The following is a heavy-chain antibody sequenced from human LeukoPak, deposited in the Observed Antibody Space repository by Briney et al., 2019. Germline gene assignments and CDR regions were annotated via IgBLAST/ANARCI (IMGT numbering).Heavy chain of an antibody. J-gene: IGHJ5*02. Sequence: GGSLRLSCAASGFGFSNFWMSWVRQAPGKGPEWVANIKEDGSLKNYVDSVEGRFTVSRDNSKNTLYLQMNSLRAEDTAVYYCATPRSGYDFYSWFDPWGQGTLVTVSS. CDR3: ATPRSGYDFYSWFDP. V-gene: IGHV3-7*01. D-gene: IGHD5-12*01. CDR2: IKEDGSLK. CDR1: GFGFSNFW.